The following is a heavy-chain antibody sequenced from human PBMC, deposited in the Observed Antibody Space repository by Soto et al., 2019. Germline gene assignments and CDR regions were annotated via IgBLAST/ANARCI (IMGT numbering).Heavy chain of an antibody. J-gene: IGHJ4*02. D-gene: IGHD3-10*01. CDR3: AGHPEPYYGSGSYYNVPYSFDY. Sequence: GESLKISCKCSGYSFTNYWIGWVRQMPGEGLEWMGIVYPHDSDTRYSPSFQGQVTMSADKSISTAYLQWRSLRASDTAMYYCAGHPEPYYGSGSYYNVPYSFDYWGQGTLVTVS. CDR2: VYPHDSDT. V-gene: IGHV5-51*01. CDR1: GYSFTNYW.